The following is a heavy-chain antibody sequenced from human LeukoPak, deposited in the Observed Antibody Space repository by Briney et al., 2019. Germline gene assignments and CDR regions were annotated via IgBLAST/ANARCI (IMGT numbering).Heavy chain of an antibody. Sequence: ASVKVSCKASGYTFTGYYMHWVRQAPGQGLEWMGRINPNSGGTNYAQKFQGRVTMTRGTSISTAYMELSRLRSDDTAVYYCARDRSPRLSGSYSDWGQGTLVTVSS. CDR3: ARDRSPRLSGSYSD. J-gene: IGHJ4*02. V-gene: IGHV1-2*06. CDR1: GYTFTGYY. CDR2: INPNSGGT. D-gene: IGHD1-26*01.